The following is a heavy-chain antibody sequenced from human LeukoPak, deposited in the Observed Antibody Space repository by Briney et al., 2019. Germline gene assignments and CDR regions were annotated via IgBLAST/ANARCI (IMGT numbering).Heavy chain of an antibody. CDR3: ARGATDTTRWFDP. CDR1: GFTFSSYE. J-gene: IGHJ5*02. Sequence: GGSLRLSCAASGFTFSSYEMNWVRQAPGKGLEWVSYISSSGSTIYYADSVKGRFTISRDNAKNSLYLQMNSLRAEDTAAYYCARGATDTTRWFDPWGQGTPVIVSS. D-gene: IGHD1-7*01. V-gene: IGHV3-48*03. CDR2: ISSSGSTI.